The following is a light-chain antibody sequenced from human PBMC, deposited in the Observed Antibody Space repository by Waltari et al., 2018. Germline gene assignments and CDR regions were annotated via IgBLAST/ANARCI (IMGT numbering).Light chain of an antibody. J-gene: IGKJ1*01. Sequence: DIQMTQSPSSLSASVGDRVTITCRATQGIRNYLAWYQQKPWKVPKLLIYAASTLESGFPSRVSGSGGGTDFTLTISSLQPEYFATYYCQKYDTVPWTFGQGTKVEV. CDR2: AAS. V-gene: IGKV1-27*01. CDR1: QGIRNY. CDR3: QKYDTVPWT.